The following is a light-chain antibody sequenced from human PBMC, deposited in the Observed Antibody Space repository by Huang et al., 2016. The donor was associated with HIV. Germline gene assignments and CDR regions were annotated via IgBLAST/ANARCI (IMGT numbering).Light chain of an antibody. V-gene: IGKV3-15*01. Sequence: EVVMTQSPGTLSVSPGERVTLSCRASQSISTDLAWYQQRHGQAPRRLVVGASIRATGIPATCIPTRFSGSGSGTDFILTISSLRSEDFAVYYCQQYNHWPLTFGGGTKVEIK. CDR3: QQYNHWPLT. CDR1: QSISTD. J-gene: IGKJ4*01. CDR2: GAS.